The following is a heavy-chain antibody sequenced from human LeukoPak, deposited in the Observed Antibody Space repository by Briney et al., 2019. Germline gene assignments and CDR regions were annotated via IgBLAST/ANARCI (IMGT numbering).Heavy chain of an antibody. CDR1: GFTFSSYS. J-gene: IGHJ4*02. CDR2: ISSSSSYI. CDR3: ARDERVSYGYLY. V-gene: IGHV3-21*01. Sequence: GGSLRLSCAASGFTFSSYSTNWVRQAPGKGLEWVSSISSSSSYIYYADSVKGRFTISRDNAKNSLYLQMNSLRAEDTAVYYCARDERVSYGYLYWGQGTLVTVSS. D-gene: IGHD5-18*01.